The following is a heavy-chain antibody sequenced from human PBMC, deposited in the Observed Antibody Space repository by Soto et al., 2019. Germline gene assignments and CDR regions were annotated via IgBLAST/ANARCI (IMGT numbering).Heavy chain of an antibody. J-gene: IGHJ4*02. CDR2: ISGRGGST. D-gene: IGHD4-4*01. V-gene: IGHV3-23*01. CDR3: AKSRGDSWTTYYFDY. Sequence: EVQLLESGGGLVQPGGSLKLSCAASGFTFSSNSMSWVRQAPGKGLEWVSGISGRGGSTYYANSVKGRFTISRDNSENMLYLQIYSLRAEDTAVYFWAKSRGDSWTTYYFDYWGQGTLITVSS. CDR1: GFTFSSNS.